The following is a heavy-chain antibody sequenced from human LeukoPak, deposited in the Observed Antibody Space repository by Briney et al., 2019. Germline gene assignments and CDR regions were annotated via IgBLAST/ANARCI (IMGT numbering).Heavy chain of an antibody. D-gene: IGHD1-26*01. CDR1: GFTFSSYS. CDR3: ARDRRSGSYGGDYYFDY. V-gene: IGHV3-21*01. CDR2: FSSSSSYI. Sequence: GGSLRLSCAASGFTFSSYSMNWVRQAPGKGLEWVSSFSSSSSYIYYADSVKGRFTISRDNAKNSLYLQMESLRAEDTAVYYCARDRRSGSYGGDYYFDYWGQGTLVTVSS. J-gene: IGHJ4*02.